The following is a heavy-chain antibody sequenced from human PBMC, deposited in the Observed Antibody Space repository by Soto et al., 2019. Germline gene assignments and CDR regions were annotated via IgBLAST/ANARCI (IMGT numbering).Heavy chain of an antibody. V-gene: IGHV1-18*01. D-gene: IGHD3-10*01. CDR1: GYMFRSYG. J-gene: IGHJ4*02. CDR3: ARDGGYGAGSYFDY. Sequence: QVQLVQSGAEVKRPGASVKVSCKASGYMFRSYGISWVRQAPGQGLEWMGWISAFNGNTNYPQNLQGRVTMTTDTSTSTAYMELRTLRSEDSAMYYCARDGGYGAGSYFDYWGQGTLVTVSS. CDR2: ISAFNGNT.